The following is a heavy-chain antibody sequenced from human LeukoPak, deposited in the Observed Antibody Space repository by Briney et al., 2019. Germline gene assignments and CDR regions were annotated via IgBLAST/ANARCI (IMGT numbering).Heavy chain of an antibody. D-gene: IGHD4-17*01. CDR2: IGTAGDT. V-gene: IGHV3-13*04. CDR1: GFTFSSYD. CDR3: AGGKRDYGDIDY. Sequence: GGSLRLSCAASGFTFSSYDMHWVRQATGKGLEWVSAIGTAGDTYYPGSVKGRFTISRENAKNSLYLQMNSLRAGDTAVYYCAGGKRDYGDIDYWGQGTLVTVSS. J-gene: IGHJ4*02.